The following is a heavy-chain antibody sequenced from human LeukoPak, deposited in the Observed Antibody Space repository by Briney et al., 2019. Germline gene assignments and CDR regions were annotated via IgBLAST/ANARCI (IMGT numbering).Heavy chain of an antibody. CDR3: ARERREQLLPPYTRLVTYFDY. D-gene: IGHD1-26*01. Sequence: PETLSLTCTVSGGSISSSRYYWGWIRHPPGKGLEWIGRIYYSGSIYYNPSLKSRVTISVDTSKNQLSLKLRSVTAADTAVYYCARERREQLLPPYTRLVTYFDYWGQGTLVTVSS. CDR2: IYYSGSI. CDR1: GGSISSSRYY. V-gene: IGHV4-39*07. J-gene: IGHJ4*02.